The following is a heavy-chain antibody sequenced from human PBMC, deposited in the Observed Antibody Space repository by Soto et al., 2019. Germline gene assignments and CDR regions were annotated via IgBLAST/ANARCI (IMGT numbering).Heavy chain of an antibody. J-gene: IGHJ6*02. V-gene: IGHV3-21*01. CDR3: ARDYFLCFGELLPPFHYYGMDV. D-gene: IGHD3-10*01. Sequence: LRISCAAAGDIFTRCWVHWVRQDPGKGLVRDTTISGSGEKTYYADSVKGRFTISRDNAKNSLYLQMNRLRAEDTAVYYCARDYFLCFGELLPPFHYYGMDVWGQATKVTVFS. CDR2: ISGSGEKT. CDR1: GDIFTRCW.